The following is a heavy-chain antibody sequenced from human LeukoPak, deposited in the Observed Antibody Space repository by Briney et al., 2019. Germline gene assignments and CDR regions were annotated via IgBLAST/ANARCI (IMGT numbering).Heavy chain of an antibody. CDR2: IYTSRST. J-gene: IGHJ5*02. Sequence: SETLSLTCTVSGGSISSYYWSWIRQPAGKGLEWIGRIYTSRSTNYNPSLKSRVTMSVDTSKNQFSLKLSSVTAADTAVYYCARDLGYYDSPTLTPTWGQGTLVTVSS. D-gene: IGHD3-22*01. V-gene: IGHV4-4*07. CDR1: GGSISSYY. CDR3: ARDLGYYDSPTLTPT.